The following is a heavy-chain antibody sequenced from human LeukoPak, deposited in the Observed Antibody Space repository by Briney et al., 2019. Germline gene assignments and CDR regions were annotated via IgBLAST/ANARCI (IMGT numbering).Heavy chain of an antibody. D-gene: IGHD6-19*01. CDR3: ARRSEGTAQWLVRWGDAFDI. V-gene: IGHV4-39*01. Sequence: PSETLSLTCTVFGGSISSGAYFWGWIRQPPGKGLEWIGSIYYTKNTYYNPSLKSRVTISVDTSKNQFSLKLGSVIAADTAVYYCARRSEGTAQWLVRWGDAFDIWGQGTMVTVSS. J-gene: IGHJ3*02. CDR2: IYYTKNT. CDR1: GGSISSGAYF.